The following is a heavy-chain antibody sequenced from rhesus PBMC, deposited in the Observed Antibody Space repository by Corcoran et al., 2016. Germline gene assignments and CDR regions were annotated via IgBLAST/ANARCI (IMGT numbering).Heavy chain of an antibody. J-gene: IGHJ4*01. V-gene: IGHV4S14*01. CDR2: IYGSGGSN. CDR1: GGSISGYYY. CDR3: ASDRVAAAYDY. D-gene: IGHD6-31*01. Sequence: QVQLQESGPGLVKSSETLSLTCAVSGGSISGYYYWSWIRQPPGKGLEWIGSIYGSGGSNYLNPSLKSRVILSVDTSKNQFSLKLSSVTAADTAVYYCASDRVAAAYDYWGQGVLVTVSS.